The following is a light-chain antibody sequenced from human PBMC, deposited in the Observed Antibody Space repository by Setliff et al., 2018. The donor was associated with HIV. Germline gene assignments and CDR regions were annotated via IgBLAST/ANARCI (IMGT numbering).Light chain of an antibody. CDR1: SSDVGSRYNY. Sequence: QSALTQPASVSGSPGQSITITCTGTSSDVGSRYNYVSWYQQHPGKAPKLLIFDVTYRPSGVSNRFSGSKSGNTASLTISGLQDEDEADYYCDSYTNRGIYVFGTGTKVTVL. J-gene: IGLJ1*01. CDR3: DSYTNRGIYV. CDR2: DVT. V-gene: IGLV2-14*03.